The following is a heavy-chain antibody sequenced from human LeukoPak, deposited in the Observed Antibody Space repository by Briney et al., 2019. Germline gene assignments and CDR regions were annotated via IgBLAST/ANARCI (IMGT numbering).Heavy chain of an antibody. CDR2: INPNSGGT. Sequence: ASVKVSCKASGYTFTGYYMHWVRQAPGQGLEWMGWINPNSGGTNYAQKFQGRVTMTRDTSISTAYMELSRPRSDDTAVYYCARDSSLYDSSTFCVWGQGTLVTVSS. CDR1: GYTFTGYY. D-gene: IGHD3-22*01. CDR3: ARDSSLYDSSTFCV. J-gene: IGHJ4*02. V-gene: IGHV1-2*02.